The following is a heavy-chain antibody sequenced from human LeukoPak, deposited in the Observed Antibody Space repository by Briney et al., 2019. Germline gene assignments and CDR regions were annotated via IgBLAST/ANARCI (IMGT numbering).Heavy chain of an antibody. D-gene: IGHD3-22*01. V-gene: IGHV3-33*06. CDR1: GFTFSSYG. CDR3: AKDQYYDSSGYYLFDY. Sequence: GGSLRLSCAASGFTFSSYGMHWVRQAPGKGLEWVAVIWYDGSNKYYADSVKGRFTISRDNSKNTLYLQMNSLRADDTAVYYCAKDQYYDSSGYYLFDYWGQGTLVTVSS. J-gene: IGHJ4*02. CDR2: IWYDGSNK.